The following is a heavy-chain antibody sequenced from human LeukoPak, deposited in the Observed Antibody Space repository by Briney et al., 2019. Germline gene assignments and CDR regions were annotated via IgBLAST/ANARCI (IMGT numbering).Heavy chain of an antibody. CDR1: GYTFTSYG. D-gene: IGHD3-16*02. J-gene: IGHJ3*02. CDR2: ISAYNGNT. CDR3: ARIGMITFGGVIAVDAFDI. Sequence: ASVKVSCKASGYTFTSYGISWVRQAPGQGLEWMGWISAYNGNTNYAQKLQGRVTMTTDTSTSTAYMELRSLRSDDTAVYYCARIGMITFGGVIAVDAFDIWGQGTMVNVSS. V-gene: IGHV1-18*01.